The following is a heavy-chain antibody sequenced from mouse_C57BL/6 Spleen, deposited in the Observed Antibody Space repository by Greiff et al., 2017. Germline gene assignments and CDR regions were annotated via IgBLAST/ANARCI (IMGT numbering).Heavy chain of an antibody. CDR1: GYTFTDYN. CDR2: INPNNGGT. D-gene: IGHD2-2*01. CDR3: LTMVTTVYFDY. J-gene: IGHJ2*01. V-gene: IGHV1-22*01. Sequence: VQLQQSGPELVKPGASVKMSCKASGYTFTDYNMHWVKQSHGKSLEWIGYINPNNGGTSYNQKFKGKATLTVNKSSSTAYMELLSLTSEDSAVYYCLTMVTTVYFDYWGQGTTLTVSS.